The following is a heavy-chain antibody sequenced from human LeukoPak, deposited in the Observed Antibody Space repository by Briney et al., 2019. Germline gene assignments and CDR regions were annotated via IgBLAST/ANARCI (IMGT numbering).Heavy chain of an antibody. CDR3: ARDGNGHSSGWYRGYFDY. Sequence: SVKVSFKASGGTFISYAISWVRQAPGQGLEWMGRIIPIFGIANYAQKFQGRVTITADKSTSTAYMELSSLRSEDTAVYYCARDGNGHSSGWYRGYFDYWGQGTLVTVSS. CDR1: GGTFISYA. D-gene: IGHD6-19*01. V-gene: IGHV1-69*17. J-gene: IGHJ4*02. CDR2: IIPIFGIA.